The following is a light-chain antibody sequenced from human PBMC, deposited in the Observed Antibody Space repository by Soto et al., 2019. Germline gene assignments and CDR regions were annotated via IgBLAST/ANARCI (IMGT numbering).Light chain of an antibody. CDR2: DAS. J-gene: IGKJ4*01. CDR3: QQYNSYSPVT. Sequence: DIQMTQSPSTLSASVGDRVTITCRASQSISSWLAWYQQKPGKAPKLLIYDASSLESGVPSMFSGSGSGTEFTLTISSLQPDDFATYYCQQYNSYSPVTFGGGNRVEIK. V-gene: IGKV1-5*01. CDR1: QSISSW.